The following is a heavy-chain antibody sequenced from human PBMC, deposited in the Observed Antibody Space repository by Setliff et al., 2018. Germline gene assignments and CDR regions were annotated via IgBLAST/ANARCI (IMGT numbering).Heavy chain of an antibody. D-gene: IGHD3-22*01. CDR1: GYSFTSYW. Sequence: GASLKLSCKGSGYSFTSYWIGWVRQMPGEGLEWMGIIYPGDSDTRYSPSFQGQVTISADKSISTAYLQWSSLKASDTAMYYCARSHYYDSSGYYPDYDAFDIWGQGTMVTVS. V-gene: IGHV5-51*01. J-gene: IGHJ3*02. CDR3: ARSHYYDSSGYYPDYDAFDI. CDR2: IYPGDSDT.